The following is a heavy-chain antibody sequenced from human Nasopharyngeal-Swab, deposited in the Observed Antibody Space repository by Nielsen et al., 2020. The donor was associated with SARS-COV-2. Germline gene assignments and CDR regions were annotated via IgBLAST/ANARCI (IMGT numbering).Heavy chain of an antibody. J-gene: IGHJ5*02. Sequence: GESLKISCAASGFTFSSYSMKWVRQAPGKGLEGVSSMSSSSSYIYYADSVKGRFTISRDKAKNSRYLQMNSLRAEDTAVYYCASWGIASRPDPWGQGTLVTVSS. D-gene: IGHD6-6*01. CDR3: ASWGIASRPDP. V-gene: IGHV3-21*01. CDR2: MSSSSSYI. CDR1: GFTFSSYS.